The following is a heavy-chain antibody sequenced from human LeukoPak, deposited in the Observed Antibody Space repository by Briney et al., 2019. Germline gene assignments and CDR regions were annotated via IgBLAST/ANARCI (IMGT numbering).Heavy chain of an antibody. D-gene: IGHD6-13*01. CDR3: ARGGIYSSSWYGFTDAFDI. CDR1: GYTFTSYD. CDR2: MNPNSGNT. Sequence: ASVKVSCKPSGYTFTSYDINWVRQATGQGLEWMGWMNPNSGNTGYAQKFQGWVTMTRDTSISTAYMELSRLRSDDTAVYYCARGGIYSSSWYGFTDAFDIWGQGTMVTVSS. V-gene: IGHV1-8*01. J-gene: IGHJ3*02.